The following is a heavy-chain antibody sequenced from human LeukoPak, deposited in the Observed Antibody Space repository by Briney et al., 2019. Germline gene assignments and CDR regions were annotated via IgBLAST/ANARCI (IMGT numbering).Heavy chain of an antibody. J-gene: IGHJ4*02. CDR3: AAYPFRGATHYFDY. V-gene: IGHV4-59*01. Sequence: SETLSLTCTVSGGSFSSYYWSWIRQPPGKGLEWITYMHYSGSTNYNPSLQSRVTISIDTSKNQFSLKLSSVTAADTAVYYCAAYPFRGATHYFDYWGQGILVTVSS. D-gene: IGHD3-10*01. CDR1: GGSFSSYY. CDR2: MHYSGST.